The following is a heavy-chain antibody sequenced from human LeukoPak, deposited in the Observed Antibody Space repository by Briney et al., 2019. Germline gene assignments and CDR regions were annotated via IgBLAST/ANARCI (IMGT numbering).Heavy chain of an antibody. V-gene: IGHV4-31*03. J-gene: IGHJ4*02. CDR1: GGSISSGGYY. Sequence: PSETLSLTCTVSGGSISSGGYYWRWIRQHPGKGLEWIGYIYYSGSTYYNPSLKSRVTISVDTSKNQFSLKLSSVTAADTAVYYCARVVASRRYFDYWGQGTLVTVSS. CDR2: IYYSGST. D-gene: IGHD5-12*01. CDR3: ARVVASRRYFDY.